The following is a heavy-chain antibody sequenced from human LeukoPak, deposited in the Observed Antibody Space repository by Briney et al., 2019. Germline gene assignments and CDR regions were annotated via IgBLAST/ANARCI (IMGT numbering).Heavy chain of an antibody. J-gene: IGHJ4*02. D-gene: IGHD1-26*01. CDR3: AREGIMGATHYFAY. CDR1: GGSISSSSYY. V-gene: IGHV4-39*02. CDR2: IYYSGST. Sequence: SETLSLTCTVSGGSISSSSYYWGWIRQPPGKGLEWIGSIYYSGSTYYNPSLKSRVTVSVDTSKNQFSLKLSSVTAADTAVYYCAREGIMGATHYFAYWGQGTLVTVSS.